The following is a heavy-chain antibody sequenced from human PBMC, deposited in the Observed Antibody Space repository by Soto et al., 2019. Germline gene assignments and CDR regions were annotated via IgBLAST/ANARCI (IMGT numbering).Heavy chain of an antibody. Sequence: SETLSLTCAVSGGSISSGGYSWSWIRQPPGKGLEWIGYIYYSGSTYYNPSLKSRVTISVDTSKNQFSLKLSSVTAADTAVYYCARTPYSSGYYPNWFDPWGQGTLVTVSS. D-gene: IGHD3-22*01. CDR3: ARTPYSSGYYPNWFDP. J-gene: IGHJ5*02. CDR1: GGSISSGGYS. V-gene: IGHV4-31*11. CDR2: IYYSGST.